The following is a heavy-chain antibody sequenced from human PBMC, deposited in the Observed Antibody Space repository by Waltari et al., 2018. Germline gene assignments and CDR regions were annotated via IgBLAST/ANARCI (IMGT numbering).Heavy chain of an antibody. J-gene: IGHJ3*02. CDR1: GFTFSISG. CDR2: LSSTGTST. Sequence: EVQLLESGGDLVQPGGSLRLSCVASGFTFSISGMSWVRQAPGKGLEWVSSLSSTGTSTSYADSVKGRFTISRDNSENTLYLQMDSLRVEDTAVYYCAKLTTAKTFDIWGQGTVVTVSS. CDR3: AKLTTAKTFDI. D-gene: IGHD2-21*02. V-gene: IGHV3-23*01.